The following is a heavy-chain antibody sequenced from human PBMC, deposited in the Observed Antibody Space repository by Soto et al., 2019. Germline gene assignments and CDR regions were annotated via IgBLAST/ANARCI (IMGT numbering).Heavy chain of an antibody. Sequence: ASVKVSCKASGYSFTSYYIHWVRQAPGQGLEWLGRINPSGGGTSYAQVFQGRVSLTRDTSTSTVYMEMSSLRYEDTAAYYCARDRGSGSYLFGYWGQGTMVTVYS. CDR3: ARDRGSGSYLFGY. J-gene: IGHJ4*02. CDR2: INPSGGGT. V-gene: IGHV1-46*01. D-gene: IGHD1-26*01. CDR1: GYSFTSYY.